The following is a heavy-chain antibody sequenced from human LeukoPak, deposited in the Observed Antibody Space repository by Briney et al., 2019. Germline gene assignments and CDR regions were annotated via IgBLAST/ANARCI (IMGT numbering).Heavy chain of an antibody. Sequence: PSETLSLSCTVSGGSITTYSSSWIRQPAGQGLELIGRIYASGSTTYNPSLKSRVTMSVDTSKNQFSVRLTSVAAADTAVYYRARAAYCSGANCYFDYWGQGTLVTVSS. CDR2: IYASGST. CDR1: GGSITTYS. V-gene: IGHV4-4*07. J-gene: IGHJ4*02. CDR3: ARAAYCSGANCYFDY. D-gene: IGHD2-15*01.